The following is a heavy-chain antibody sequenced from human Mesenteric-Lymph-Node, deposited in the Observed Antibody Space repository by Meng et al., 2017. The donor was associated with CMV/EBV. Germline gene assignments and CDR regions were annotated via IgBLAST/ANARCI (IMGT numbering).Heavy chain of an antibody. CDR1: GFTFTTSA. CDR3: ARAHRYCSSTSCLYYFDY. J-gene: IGHJ4*02. Sequence: SVKVSCKASGFTFTTSAVQWVRQARGQRLEWIGWIVVGSGHTNYAQKFQERVTITRDMSTSTAYMELSSLRSEDTAVHYCARAHRYCSSTSCLYYFDYWGQGTLVTVSS. D-gene: IGHD2-2*01. V-gene: IGHV1-58*01. CDR2: IVVGSGHT.